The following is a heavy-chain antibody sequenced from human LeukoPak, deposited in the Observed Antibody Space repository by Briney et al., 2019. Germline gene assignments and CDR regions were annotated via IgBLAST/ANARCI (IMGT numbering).Heavy chain of an antibody. J-gene: IGHJ4*02. CDR3: AKDLSYYYDSSGYNFDY. CDR1: GFTFSSYG. CDR2: IWYDGSNK. D-gene: IGHD3-22*01. V-gene: IGHV3-33*06. Sequence: PGGSLRLSCAASGFTFSSYGMHWVRQAPGEGLEWVAVIWYDGSNKYYADSVKGRFTISRDNSKNTLYLQMNSLRAEDTAVYYCAKDLSYYYDSSGYNFDYWGQGTLVTVSS.